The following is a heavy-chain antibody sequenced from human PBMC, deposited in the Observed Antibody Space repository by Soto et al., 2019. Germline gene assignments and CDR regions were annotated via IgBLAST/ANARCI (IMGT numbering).Heavy chain of an antibody. CDR3: ATSYDSGFDP. CDR1: GYPFAKYG. CDR2: IRPDNGNT. D-gene: IGHD5-12*01. Sequence: QLQLVQSGAEVKRPGASVRVSCEVSGYPFAKYGISWIRQAPGQGLEWMGWIRPDNGNTEYAQKFQGRVSMTRDTSSNTAYLEVRSLRSDDTAMYYCATSYDSGFDPWGQGTLVSVSS. J-gene: IGHJ5*02. V-gene: IGHV1-18*04.